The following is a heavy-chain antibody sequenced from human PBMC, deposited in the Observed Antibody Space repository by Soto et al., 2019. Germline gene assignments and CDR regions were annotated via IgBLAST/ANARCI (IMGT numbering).Heavy chain of an antibody. D-gene: IGHD3-22*01. Sequence: GGSLRLSCAASGFTFSSYAMSWVRQAPGKGLEWVSAISGSGGSTYYADSVKGRFTISRDNSKNTLYLQMNSLRAEDTAVYYCAKFGYYDSSGYYSDAFDIWGQGTMVTVSS. CDR3: AKFGYYDSSGYYSDAFDI. V-gene: IGHV3-23*01. J-gene: IGHJ3*02. CDR1: GFTFSSYA. CDR2: ISGSGGST.